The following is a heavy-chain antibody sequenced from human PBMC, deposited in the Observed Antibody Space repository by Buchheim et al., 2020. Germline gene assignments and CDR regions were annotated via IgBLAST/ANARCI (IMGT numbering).Heavy chain of an antibody. Sequence: QVQLVESGGGVVQPGKSLRLSCAASGFTFSSYGMHWVRQAPGKGLEWVAAISYDGSNKYYGDSVKGRFTISRDNSKNTVYLQMNSLRVEDTAVYYCVIGGYCSGGSCPPSATVLTGGFDFWGQGTL. V-gene: IGHV3-30*03. CDR2: ISYDGSNK. J-gene: IGHJ4*02. CDR3: VIGGYCSGGSCPPSATVLTGGFDF. CDR1: GFTFSSYG. D-gene: IGHD2-15*01.